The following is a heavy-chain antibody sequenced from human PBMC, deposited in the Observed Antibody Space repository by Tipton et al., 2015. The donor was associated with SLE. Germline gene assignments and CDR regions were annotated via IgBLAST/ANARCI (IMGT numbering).Heavy chain of an antibody. V-gene: IGHV3-30*02. J-gene: IGHJ4*02. CDR3: AKGRSVTGTTNYFDY. CDR1: GFTFSTSN. CDR2: IRFDRDHQ. Sequence: SLRLSCATSGFTFSTSNMHWVRQAPGKGLEWVSLIRFDRDHQYNADSVKGRFTTSRDSSTSTVYLQMNSLRIEDTAVYYCAKGRSVTGTTNYFDYWGQGTLVTVSS. D-gene: IGHD1-7*01.